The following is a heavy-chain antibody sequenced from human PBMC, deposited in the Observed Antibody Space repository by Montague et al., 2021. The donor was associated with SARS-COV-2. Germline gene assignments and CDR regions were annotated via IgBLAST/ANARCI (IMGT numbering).Heavy chain of an antibody. J-gene: IGHJ6*02. CDR1: GFTFSDYG. V-gene: IGHV3-48*04. CDR2: ISATSRTI. CDR3: VRDPATGMDV. Sequence: SLRLSCAASGFTFSDYGINWVRQAPGMGLEWFSYISATSRTIYYADCVKGRFTVSRDNAKNSLYLQMNSLRAEDTALYYCVRDPATGMDVWGLGTMVTVSS.